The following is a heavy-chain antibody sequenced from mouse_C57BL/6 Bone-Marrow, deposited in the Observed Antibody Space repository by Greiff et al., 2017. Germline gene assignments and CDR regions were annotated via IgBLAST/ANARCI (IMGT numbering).Heavy chain of an antibody. J-gene: IGHJ3*01. CDR3: ARDGRLRAWFAY. Sequence: QVHVKQSGAELVKPGASVKISCKASGYAFSSYWMNWVKQRPGKGLEWIGQIYPGDGDTNYNGKFKGKATLTADKSSSTAYMQLSSLTSEDSAVYFCARDGRLRAWFAYGGQGTLVTVSA. CDR2: IYPGDGDT. CDR1: GYAFSSYW. V-gene: IGHV1-80*01. D-gene: IGHD2-4*01.